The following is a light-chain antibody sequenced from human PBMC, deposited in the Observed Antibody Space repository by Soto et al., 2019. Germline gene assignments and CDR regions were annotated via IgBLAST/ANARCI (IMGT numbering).Light chain of an antibody. CDR1: QSVSSN. Sequence: EIVMTQSPATLSVSPGERATLSCRASQSVSSNLAWYQQKPGQAPRLLIYGASTRATGIPARFSCSGSVTEFTLTISSLQSEDFAVYYCQQYNNWPPHFGQGTRLEIK. J-gene: IGKJ5*01. CDR2: GAS. V-gene: IGKV3-15*01. CDR3: QQYNNWPPH.